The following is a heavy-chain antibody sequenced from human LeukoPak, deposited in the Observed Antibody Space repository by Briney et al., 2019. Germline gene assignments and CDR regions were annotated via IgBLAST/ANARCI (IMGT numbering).Heavy chain of an antibody. Sequence: GASVKVSCKASGGTFSRHTISWVRQSPGQGLEWMGGITPMFGTSNYAQKFRGRVTNTADESTSTAYVELSSLRSEDTAVYYCAREGGRSFDYWGQGTLVTVSS. V-gene: IGHV1-69*13. CDR2: ITPMFGTS. J-gene: IGHJ4*02. CDR1: GGTFSRHT. CDR3: AREGGRSFDY. D-gene: IGHD4-17*01.